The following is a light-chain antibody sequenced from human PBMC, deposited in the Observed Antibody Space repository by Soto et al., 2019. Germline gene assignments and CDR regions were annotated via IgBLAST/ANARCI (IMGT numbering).Light chain of an antibody. CDR3: QQYYTTPLT. V-gene: IGKV4-1*01. CDR2: LTS. J-gene: IGKJ4*01. Sequence: DIVMTQSPDSLAVSLGERATINYKSSQSILYSSNNKNYLAWYQQKPGQPPKLLIYLTSTRESGVPVRFTGSGSGTDFTLTISSLQAEDVAVYYCQQYYTTPLTFGGGTKVEIK. CDR1: QSILYSSNNKNY.